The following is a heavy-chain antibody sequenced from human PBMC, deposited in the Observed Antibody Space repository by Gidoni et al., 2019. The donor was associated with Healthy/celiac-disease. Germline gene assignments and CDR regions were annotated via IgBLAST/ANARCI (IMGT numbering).Heavy chain of an antibody. CDR2: ISGSGGST. CDR1: GFPFSSYA. V-gene: IGHV3-23*04. Sequence: EVQLVESGGGLVQPGGSLRLSCAAPGFPFSSYAMSWVRQAPGKGLGWVTAISGSGGSTYYADSVKGRFTISRDNSKNTLYLQMNSLRAEDTAVYYCALGFDWVDSGPFDYWGQGTLVTVSS. J-gene: IGHJ4*02. D-gene: IGHD3-9*01. CDR3: ALGFDWVDSGPFDY.